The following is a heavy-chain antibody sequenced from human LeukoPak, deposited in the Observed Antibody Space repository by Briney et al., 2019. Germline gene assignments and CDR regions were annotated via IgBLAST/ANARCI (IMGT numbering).Heavy chain of an antibody. D-gene: IGHD5-12*01. CDR1: GFTFSSYA. J-gene: IGHJ4*02. CDR3: TTSGTSSAYDSLGY. CDR2: IKSKAYGGAI. V-gene: IGHV3-15*01. Sequence: GGSLRLSCAASGFTFSSYAMSWVRQAPGKGLEWVGRIKSKAYGGAIDYAAPVKGRFTISRDDSENTLYLQMNSLRIDDTAVYYCTTSGTSSAYDSLGYWGQGTLVTVSS.